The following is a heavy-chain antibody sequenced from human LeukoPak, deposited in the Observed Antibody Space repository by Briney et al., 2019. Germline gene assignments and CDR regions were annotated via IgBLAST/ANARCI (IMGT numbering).Heavy chain of an antibody. J-gene: IGHJ5*02. V-gene: IGHV3-48*04. CDR3: ARADGDPS. Sequence: GGSLRLSCAASGFTFSSYSMNWVRQAPGKGLEWVSYISSSSTIYYADSVKGRFTISRDNAKNSLYLQMNSLRAEDTAVYYCARADGDPSWGQGTLVTVSS. CDR2: ISSSSTI. D-gene: IGHD4-17*01. CDR1: GFTFSSYS.